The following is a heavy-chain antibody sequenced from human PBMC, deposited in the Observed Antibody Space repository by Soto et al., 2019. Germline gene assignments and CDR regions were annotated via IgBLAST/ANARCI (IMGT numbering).Heavy chain of an antibody. CDR1: GASISSSNSN. D-gene: IGHD3-9*01. Sequence: SSETLSLTCTVSGASISSSNSNWGWIRQPPGKGLEWIGSISYSGTAYYAPSLKSRVTMSLDTSKNQVSLRLNSVTAADTAVYYCLVFIRHFDYWGQGNLVTVSS. V-gene: IGHV4-39*01. J-gene: IGHJ4*02. CDR2: ISYSGTA. CDR3: LVFIRHFDY.